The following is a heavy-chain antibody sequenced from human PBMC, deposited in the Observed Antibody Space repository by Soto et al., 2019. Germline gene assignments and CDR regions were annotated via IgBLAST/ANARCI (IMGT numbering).Heavy chain of an antibody. CDR2: ISYDGSNK. CDR3: ARGISAAATPGDY. D-gene: IGHD6-13*01. V-gene: IGHV3-30*03. J-gene: IGHJ4*02. Sequence: QVQLVESGGGVVQPGRSLRLSCAASGFTFSSYGMHWVRQAPGKGLEWVAVISYDGSNKYYADSVKGRFTISRDNSKNTLYLQMNSLRAEDTAVYYCARGISAAATPGDYWGQGTLVTVSS. CDR1: GFTFSSYG.